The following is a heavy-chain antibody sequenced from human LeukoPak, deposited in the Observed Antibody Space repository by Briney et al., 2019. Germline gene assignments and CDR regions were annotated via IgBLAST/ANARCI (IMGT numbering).Heavy chain of an antibody. D-gene: IGHD6-19*01. CDR1: GGSFSGYY. Sequence: ETLSLTCAVYGGSFSGYYWGWIRQPPGKGLEWIGSIYYSGSTYYNPSLKSRVTISVDTSKNQFSLKLTSVTAADTAVYSCARRPVIGYSSGWYYFDYWGQGTLVTVSS. CDR3: ARRPVIGYSSGWYYFDY. J-gene: IGHJ4*02. CDR2: IYYSGST. V-gene: IGHV4-39*01.